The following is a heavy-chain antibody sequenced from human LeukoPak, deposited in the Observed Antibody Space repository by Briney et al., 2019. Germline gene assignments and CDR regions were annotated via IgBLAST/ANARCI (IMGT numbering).Heavy chain of an antibody. CDR2: ISGSDGST. D-gene: IGHD4-11*01. CDR3: AKQDYSNYVGPFDY. Sequence: GGSLRLSCAASGFTFSGYAMSWVRQAPGKGLEWVSAISGSDGSTYYADSVKGRFTVSRDNSKNTLYLQMNSLRDEDTAVYYCAKQDYSNYVGPFDYWGQGTPVTVSS. CDR1: GFTFSGYA. J-gene: IGHJ4*02. V-gene: IGHV3-23*01.